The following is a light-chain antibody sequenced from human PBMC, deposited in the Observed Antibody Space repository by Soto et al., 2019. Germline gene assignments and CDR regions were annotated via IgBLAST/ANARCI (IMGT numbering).Light chain of an antibody. V-gene: IGLV2-14*01. CDR2: EVS. CDR3: SSYTVRSSLV. J-gene: IGLJ1*01. Sequence: QSVLTQPASVSGSPGQSITISCTGTSSDVGGYNYVSWYQQHPGKAPKLILYEVSNRPSGVSIRFSGSKSGNKASLPISGLQAADEADYYCSSYTVRSSLVFGTGTKLTVL. CDR1: SSDVGGYNY.